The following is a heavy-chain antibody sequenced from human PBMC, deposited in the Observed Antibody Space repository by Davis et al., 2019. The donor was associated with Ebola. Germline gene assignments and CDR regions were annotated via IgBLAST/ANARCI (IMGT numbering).Heavy chain of an antibody. J-gene: IGHJ3*02. CDR1: GFTFSSYA. CDR2: ISGSGGST. Sequence: GESLKISCAASGFTFSSYAMSWVRQAPGKGLEWVSAISGSGGSTYYADSVKGRFTISRDNSKNTLHLQMNSLRAEDTAVYYCAKPRGDIWGSYRKGAAFDIWGQGTMVTVSS. CDR3: AKPRGDIWGSYRKGAAFDI. V-gene: IGHV3-23*01. D-gene: IGHD3-16*02.